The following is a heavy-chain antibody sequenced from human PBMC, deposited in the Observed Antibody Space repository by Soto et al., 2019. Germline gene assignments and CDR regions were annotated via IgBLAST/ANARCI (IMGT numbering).Heavy chain of an antibody. J-gene: IGHJ4*02. V-gene: IGHV3-23*01. Sequence: GGSLRLSCAASGFTFSSYAMSWVRQAPGKGLEWVSAISGSGGSTYYADSVKGRFTISRDNSKNTLYLQMNSLRAEDTAVYYCAKGGDLYDFWRYFDYWGQGTLVTVSS. CDR1: GFTFSSYA. CDR2: ISGSGGST. CDR3: AKGGDLYDFWRYFDY. D-gene: IGHD3-3*01.